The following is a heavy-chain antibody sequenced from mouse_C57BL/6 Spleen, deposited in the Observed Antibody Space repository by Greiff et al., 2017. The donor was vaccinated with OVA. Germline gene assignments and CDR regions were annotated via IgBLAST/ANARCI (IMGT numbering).Heavy chain of an antibody. CDR1: DSEVFPIAY. CDR3: ARIADYYGSSYDRYCDV. J-gene: IGHJ1*03. V-gene: IGHV15-2*01. Sequence: QVHVKQSGSELRSPGSSVKLSCKDFDSEVFPIAYMSWVRQKPGHGFEWIGGILPSIGRTIYGEKFEDKATLDADTLSNTAYLERNSLTSEDSAIYYCARIADYYGSSYDRYCDVWGTGTTVTVSS. CDR2: ILPSIGRT. D-gene: IGHD1-1*01.